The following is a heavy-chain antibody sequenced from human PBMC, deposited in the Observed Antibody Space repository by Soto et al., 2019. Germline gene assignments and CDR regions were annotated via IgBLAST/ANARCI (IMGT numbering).Heavy chain of an antibody. Sequence: GGSLRLSCAASGFTFSSYAMHWVRQAPGKGLERVAVISYDGSNKYYADSVKGRFTISRDNSKNTLYLQMNSLRAEDTAVYHFARDGPEIIAVAGISLGMDVWGQGTTVTVSS. V-gene: IGHV3-30-3*01. CDR2: ISYDGSNK. D-gene: IGHD6-19*01. CDR1: GFTFSSYA. J-gene: IGHJ6*02. CDR3: ARDGPEIIAVAGISLGMDV.